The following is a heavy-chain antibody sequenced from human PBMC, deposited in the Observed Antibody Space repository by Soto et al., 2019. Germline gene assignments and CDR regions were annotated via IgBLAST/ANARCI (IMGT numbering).Heavy chain of an antibody. D-gene: IGHD6-6*01. CDR2: ISYDGSNK. J-gene: IGHJ6*02. CDR1: GFTFISYG. V-gene: IGHV3-30*18. CDR3: AKDTSGLVRNYYGMAV. Sequence: ALRLSCAASGFTFISYGMHWVRLAPGKGLEWVAVISYDGSNKYYADSVKGRFTISRDNSKNTLYLQMNSLRAEDTAVYSCAKDTSGLVRNYYGMAVCRQGTPVT.